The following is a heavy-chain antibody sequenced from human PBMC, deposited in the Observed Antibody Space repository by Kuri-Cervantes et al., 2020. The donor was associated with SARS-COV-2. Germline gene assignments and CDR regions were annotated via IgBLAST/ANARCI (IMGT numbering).Heavy chain of an antibody. CDR1: GYTFTSYY. J-gene: IGHJ6*03. CDR2: INPSGGST. CDR3: ARGMDIVVVPAAIEGGGWYYYMDV. D-gene: IGHD2-2*02. Sequence: ASVKVSCKASGYTFTSYYMHWARQAPGQGLEWMGIINPSGGSTSYAQKFQGRVTMTRDTSTSTVYMELSSLRSEDTAVYYCARGMDIVVVPAAIEGGGWYYYMDVWGKGTTVTVSS. V-gene: IGHV1-46*01.